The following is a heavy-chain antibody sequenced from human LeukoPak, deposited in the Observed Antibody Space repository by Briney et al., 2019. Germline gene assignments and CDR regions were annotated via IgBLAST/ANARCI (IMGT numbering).Heavy chain of an antibody. J-gene: IGHJ4*02. CDR2: ISYDGGNR. D-gene: IGHD3-10*01. CDR1: GVTFTSYA. CDR3: ATAYGSGSYYFPFDY. Sequence: GGSLRLSCAASGVTFTSYAMHWVRQAPGKGLVWVAVISYDGGNRYYADSVKGRFTISRDNSKNTLYLQMNSLRAEDTALYYCATAYGSGSYYFPFDYWGQGTLVTVSS. V-gene: IGHV3-30-3*01.